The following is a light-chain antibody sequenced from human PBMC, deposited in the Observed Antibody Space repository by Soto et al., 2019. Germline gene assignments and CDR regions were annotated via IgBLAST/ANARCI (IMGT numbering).Light chain of an antibody. CDR1: QSISVW. V-gene: IGKV1-5*03. CDR2: KAS. J-gene: IGKJ1*01. CDR3: KQYNIWGT. Sequence: DIQITQSPSTLSASVGERVTMTCRASQSISVWLAWYQQKPGKAPKLLIYKASSLESGVPSRFSGSGSGTEFTLTISSLQPDDFATYYCKQYNIWGTCGQGTKVDI.